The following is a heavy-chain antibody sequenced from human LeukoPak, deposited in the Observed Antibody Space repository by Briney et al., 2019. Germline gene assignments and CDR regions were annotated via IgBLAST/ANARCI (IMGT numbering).Heavy chain of an antibody. D-gene: IGHD3-10*01. CDR1: GGSISSSSYY. Sequence: SETLSLTCTVSGGSISSSSYYWGWIRQPPGKGLEWVGSIYYSGNTYYNPSLRSRVTISVDTSKNQFSLKLSSVTAADTAVLYCARQVRDFSDYFYYWGQGTLVTVSS. CDR3: ARQVRDFSDYFYY. CDR2: IYYSGNT. V-gene: IGHV4-39*01. J-gene: IGHJ4*02.